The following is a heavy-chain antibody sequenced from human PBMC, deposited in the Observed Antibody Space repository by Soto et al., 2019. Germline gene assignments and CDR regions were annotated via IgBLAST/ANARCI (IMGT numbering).Heavy chain of an antibody. CDR3: AKGFDYYYGMDV. V-gene: IGHV3-30*18. CDR2: ISYDGSNK. Sequence: QVQLVESGGGVVQPGRSLRLSCAASGFTFSSYGMHWVRQAPGKGLEWVAVISYDGSNKYYADSVKGQFTISRDNSKNTLYLQMNSLRAEDTAVYYCAKGFDYYYGMDVWGQGTTVTVSS. J-gene: IGHJ6*02. CDR1: GFTFSSYG.